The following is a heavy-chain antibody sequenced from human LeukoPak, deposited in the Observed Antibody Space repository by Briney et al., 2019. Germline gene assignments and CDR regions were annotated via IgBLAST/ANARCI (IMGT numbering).Heavy chain of an antibody. V-gene: IGHV3-30*18. CDR2: ISHDESNK. CDR1: GFTFSSYG. CDR3: AKGYNYFDY. Sequence: GGSLRLSCAASGFTFSSYGMHWVRQVPGKGLQWVAGISHDESNKYYADSVKGRFTISRDNSRNTLYLQMNSLRAEDTAVYYCAKGYNYFDYWGQGTLVTVSS. J-gene: IGHJ4*02. D-gene: IGHD5-24*01.